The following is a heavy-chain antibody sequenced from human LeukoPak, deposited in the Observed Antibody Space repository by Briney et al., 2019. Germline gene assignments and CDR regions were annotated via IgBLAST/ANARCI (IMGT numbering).Heavy chain of an antibody. D-gene: IGHD3-10*01. Sequence: PAGSLSLSCAASGFTFSSYAMSWVRQAPGQGQERDSAISGSGGSTYYADSVKGRFAISRDNSKSTLYLQMSSLRVEDTAVYYCLKDFGRNLGGPGYWGRGTLVTVSP. CDR3: LKDFGRNLGGPGY. CDR1: GFTFSSYA. J-gene: IGHJ4*02. V-gene: IGHV3-23*01. CDR2: ISGSGGST.